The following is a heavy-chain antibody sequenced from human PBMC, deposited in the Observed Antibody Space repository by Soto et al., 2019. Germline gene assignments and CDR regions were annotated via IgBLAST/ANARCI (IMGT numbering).Heavy chain of an antibody. CDR2: IIPTFGIG. J-gene: IGHJ6*02. CDR1: GGTFNNYA. Sequence: QVLLVQSGPEVKKPGSSVKVSCKASGGTFNNYAINWVRQAPGQGLEWLGGIIPTFGIGNHAQKFQGRVTITADESTTTAYMELNSLRSEDTAIYYCASFDGTLVRGGRSSPYEMDVWGQGTTVIVSS. V-gene: IGHV1-69*01. D-gene: IGHD3-10*01. CDR3: ASFDGTLVRGGRSSPYEMDV.